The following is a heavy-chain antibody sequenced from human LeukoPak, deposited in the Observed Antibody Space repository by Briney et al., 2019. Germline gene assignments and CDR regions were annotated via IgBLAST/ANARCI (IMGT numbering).Heavy chain of an antibody. CDR3: ARYYYYDSSGYPDY. Sequence: SETLSLTCAVYGGSFSGYYWSWIRQPPGKGLEWIGEINHSGSTNYNPSLKSRVTISVDTSKNQFSLKLSSVTAADTAVYYCARYYYYDSSGYPDYWGQGTLVTVSS. J-gene: IGHJ4*02. D-gene: IGHD3-22*01. CDR1: GGSFSGYY. V-gene: IGHV4-34*01. CDR2: INHSGST.